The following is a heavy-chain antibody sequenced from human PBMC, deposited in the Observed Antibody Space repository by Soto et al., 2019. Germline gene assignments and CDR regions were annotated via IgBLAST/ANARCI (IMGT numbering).Heavy chain of an antibody. V-gene: IGHV4-4*07. CDR1: GASISSYR. Sequence: PETLSLSCTVSGASISSYRRSWIRQTAGKGLERIGRLNNNGNTHYNPSLKSRVTMSADTSMNPFFLTLSAVSSADSAVYYCGRGGGETWDYEASWGQGTPVTVSS. CDR2: LNNNGNT. D-gene: IGHD2-21*01. J-gene: IGHJ5*02. CDR3: GRGGGETWDYEAS.